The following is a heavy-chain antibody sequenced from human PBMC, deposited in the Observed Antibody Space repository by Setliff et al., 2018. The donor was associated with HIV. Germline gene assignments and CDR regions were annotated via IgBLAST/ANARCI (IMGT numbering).Heavy chain of an antibody. CDR2: MNPNSGNT. Sequence: ASVKVSCKASGYTFTSYDINWVRQATGQGLEWMGWMNPNSGNTGYAQKFQGRVTMTRNNSISTAYMELSSLRSEDTAVYYCARGAWYTSGWYSSRYMDVWGKGTTVTVSS. J-gene: IGHJ6*03. CDR1: GYTFTSYD. CDR3: ARGAWYTSGWYSSRYMDV. D-gene: IGHD6-19*01. V-gene: IGHV1-8*02.